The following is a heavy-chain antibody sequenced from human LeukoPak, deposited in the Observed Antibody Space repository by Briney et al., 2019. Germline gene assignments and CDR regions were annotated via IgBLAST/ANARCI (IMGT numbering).Heavy chain of an antibody. CDR3: AKDRYGSGTNWFDP. V-gene: IGHV3-30*18. CDR2: ISYDGSNK. J-gene: IGHJ5*02. CDR1: GSTFSSYG. D-gene: IGHD3-10*01. Sequence: GGSLRLSCAASGSTFSSYGMHWVRQAPGKGLEWVAVISYDGSNKYYADSVKGRFTISRDNSKNTLYLQMNSLRAEDTAVYYCAKDRYGSGTNWFDPWGQGTLVTVSS.